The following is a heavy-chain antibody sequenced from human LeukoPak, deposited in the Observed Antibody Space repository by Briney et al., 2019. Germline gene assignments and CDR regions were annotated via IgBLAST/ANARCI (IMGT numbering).Heavy chain of an antibody. D-gene: IGHD3-16*01. CDR3: ALNYNYGLFDV. V-gene: IGHV3-30*02. CDR1: GVIFSNYD. Sequence: GGSLRLSCAVSGVIFSNYDIQWIRQVPGKGLTWLSFMRCDGNDKYYADSVEGLFTASRDNAKNTVYLQMNSLRSEDKAVYYCALNYNYGLFDVWGHGTMVSLSS. CDR2: MRCDGNDK. J-gene: IGHJ3*01.